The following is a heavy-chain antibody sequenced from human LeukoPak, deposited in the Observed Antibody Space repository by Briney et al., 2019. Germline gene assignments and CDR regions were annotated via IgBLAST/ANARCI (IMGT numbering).Heavy chain of an antibody. J-gene: IGHJ6*02. V-gene: IGHV3-30-3*01. CDR1: GFTFSSYV. CDR2: ISYDGSNK. CDR3: ARDPHGDPFYGMDV. D-gene: IGHD4-17*01. Sequence: GGSLRLSCAASGFTFSSYVMHWVRQAPGKGLEWVAVISYDGSNKYYADSVKGRFTISRDNSKNTLYLQMNSLRAEDTAVYYCARDPHGDPFYGMDVWGQGTTVTVSS.